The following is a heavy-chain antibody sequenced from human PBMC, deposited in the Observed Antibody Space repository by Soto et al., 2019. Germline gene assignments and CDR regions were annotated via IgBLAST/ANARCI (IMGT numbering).Heavy chain of an antibody. CDR2: IWYDGSNK. Sequence: QVQLVESGGGVVQPGRSLRLSCAASGFTFSSYGMHWVRQAPGKGLEWVAVIWYDGSNKYYADSVKGRFTISRDNSKNTLYLQMNSLRAEDTAVYYCARGDDYGDYEHLGPHADGGMDVWGQGTTVTVSS. D-gene: IGHD4-17*01. J-gene: IGHJ6*02. V-gene: IGHV3-33*01. CDR3: ARGDDYGDYEHLGPHADGGMDV. CDR1: GFTFSSYG.